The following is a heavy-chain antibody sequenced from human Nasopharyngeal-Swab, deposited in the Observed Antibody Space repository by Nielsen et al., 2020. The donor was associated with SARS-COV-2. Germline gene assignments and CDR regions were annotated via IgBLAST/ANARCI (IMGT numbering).Heavy chain of an antibody. Sequence: GESLKLSCAASGFTFSSYAMSWVRQAPGQGLEWVSAISGSGGSTYYADSVKGRFTISRDNSKNTLYLQMNSRRAEDTAVYYCAKLALQQRVQVDYYGMDVWGQGTTVTVSS. D-gene: IGHD6-13*01. J-gene: IGHJ6*02. CDR3: AKLALQQRVQVDYYGMDV. CDR1: GFTFSSYA. V-gene: IGHV3-23*01. CDR2: ISGSGGST.